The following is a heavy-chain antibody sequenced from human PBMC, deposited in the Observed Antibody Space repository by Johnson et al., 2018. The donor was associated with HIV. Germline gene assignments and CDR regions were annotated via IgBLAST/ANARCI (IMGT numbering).Heavy chain of an antibody. Sequence: QVQLVESGGGLVKPGGSLRVSCEASGMIFSNLWMNWVRQAPGKGLEWVAVISYDGSNKYYAAYVKGRFTISRDNSKNTLYLQMNSLRAEDTAVYYCARVPNDAFDIWGQGTMVTVSS. CDR2: ISYDGSNK. J-gene: IGHJ3*02. CDR3: ARVPNDAFDI. V-gene: IGHV3-30-3*01. CDR1: GMIFSNLW.